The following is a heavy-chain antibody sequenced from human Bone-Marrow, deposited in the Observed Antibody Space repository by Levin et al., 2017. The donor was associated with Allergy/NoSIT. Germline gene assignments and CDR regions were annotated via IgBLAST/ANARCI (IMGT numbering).Heavy chain of an antibody. Sequence: SQTLSLTCVVYGGSFSDYYWSWIRQLPGKGLEWIGEINHSGSANYNPSLKSRVTISADRSKNQFSLKLSSVTAADTAVYYCASGAGIYYYYYGMDVWGQGTTVTVSS. CDR3: ASGAGIYYYYYGMDV. CDR2: INHSGSA. CDR1: GGSFSDYY. V-gene: IGHV4-34*01. J-gene: IGHJ6*02. D-gene: IGHD1-1*01.